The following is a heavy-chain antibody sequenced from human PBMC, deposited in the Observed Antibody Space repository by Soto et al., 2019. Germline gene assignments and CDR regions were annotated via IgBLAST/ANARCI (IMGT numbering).Heavy chain of an antibody. J-gene: IGHJ4*02. CDR1: GYTFTSYA. Sequence: ASVKVSCKASGYTFTSYAMHWVRQAPGQRLEWMGWINAGNGNTKYSQKFQGRVTITRDTSASTAYMELSSLRSEDTAVYHCARGFDYGDYFDYWGQGTLVTVSS. D-gene: IGHD4-17*01. V-gene: IGHV1-3*01. CDR3: ARGFDYGDYFDY. CDR2: INAGNGNT.